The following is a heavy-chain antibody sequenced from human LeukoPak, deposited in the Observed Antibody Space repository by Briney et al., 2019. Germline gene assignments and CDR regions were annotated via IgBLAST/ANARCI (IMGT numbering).Heavy chain of an antibody. V-gene: IGHV5-10-1*01. CDR1: GYSFTSYW. D-gene: IGHD3-10*01. Sequence: GESLKISCKGSGYSFTSYWISWVRQMPGKGLEWMGRIDPSDSYTNYSPSFQGHVTISAYKSISTAYLQWRSLKASDTAMYYWARHIGLWFGELSNFDYWGQGTLVTVSS. J-gene: IGHJ4*02. CDR3: ARHIGLWFGELSNFDY. CDR2: IDPSDSYT.